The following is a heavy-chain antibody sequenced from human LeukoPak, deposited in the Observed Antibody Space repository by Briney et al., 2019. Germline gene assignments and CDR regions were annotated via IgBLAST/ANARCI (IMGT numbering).Heavy chain of an antibody. CDR1: GFTFSSNA. CDR2: ISGGGGST. J-gene: IGHJ4*02. CDR3: AKGLGSGWYLFEY. V-gene: IGHV3-23*01. Sequence: PGGSLRLSCAGSGFTFSSNAMSWVRQAPGKGLEWVSAISGGGGSTYYADSVKGRFTISRDDSKNTLYVQMNSLRADDTAVYYCAKGLGSGWYLFEYWGQGTLVTVSS. D-gene: IGHD6-19*01.